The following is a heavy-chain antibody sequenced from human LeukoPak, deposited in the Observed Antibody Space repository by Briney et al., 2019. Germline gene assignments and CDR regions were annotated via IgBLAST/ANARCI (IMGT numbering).Heavy chain of an antibody. D-gene: IGHD1-26*01. CDR1: GYTFTSYD. J-gene: IGHJ5*02. CDR2: INPNSGGT. CDR3: ARDPSIVGASAWFDP. Sequence: ASVKVSCKASGYTFTSYDINWVRQATGQGLEWMGWINPNSGGTNYAQKFQGRVTMTRDTSISTAYMELSRLRSDDTAVYYCARDPSIVGASAWFDPWGQGTLVTVSS. V-gene: IGHV1-2*02.